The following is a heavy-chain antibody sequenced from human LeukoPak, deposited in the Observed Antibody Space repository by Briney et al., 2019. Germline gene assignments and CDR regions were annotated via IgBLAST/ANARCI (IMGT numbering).Heavy chain of an antibody. J-gene: IGHJ5*02. CDR2: IYYSGST. Sequence: PSETLSLTCTVSGGSISSYYWSWIRQPPGKGLEWIGYIYYSGSTNFNPSLKSRVTISVDTSKNQFSLKLSSVTAADTAVYYCARGYYDYVWGSYRYHWFDPWGQGTLVTVSS. D-gene: IGHD3-16*02. CDR3: ARGYYDYVWGSYRYHWFDP. V-gene: IGHV4-59*01. CDR1: GGSISSYY.